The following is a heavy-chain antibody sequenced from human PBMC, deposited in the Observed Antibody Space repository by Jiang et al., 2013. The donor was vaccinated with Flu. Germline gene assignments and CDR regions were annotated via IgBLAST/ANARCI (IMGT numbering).Heavy chain of an antibody. Sequence: SCAASGFTFSSYGMHWVRQAPGKGLEWVAVISYDGSNKYYADSVKGRFTISRDNSKNTLYLQMNSLRAEDTAVYYCAKDQEWELPVYYGMDVWGQGTTVTVSS. V-gene: IGHV3-30*18. D-gene: IGHD1-26*01. CDR3: AKDQEWELPVYYGMDV. CDR2: ISYDGSNK. CDR1: GFTFSSYG. J-gene: IGHJ6*02.